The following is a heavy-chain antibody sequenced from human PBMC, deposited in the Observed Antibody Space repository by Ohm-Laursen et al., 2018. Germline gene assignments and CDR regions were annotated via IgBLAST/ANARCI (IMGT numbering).Heavy chain of an antibody. J-gene: IGHJ3*01. V-gene: IGHV3-7*01. CDR1: GFSFSSYW. CDR2: INRDGGSE. CDR3: I. Sequence: SLRLSCTASGFSFSSYWMAWVRQTPGKGLEWVANINRDGGSESYVDSVQGRFIISRDNAKNLLYLQMNNLRAEDTAMYLSIWGQGTLVTVSS.